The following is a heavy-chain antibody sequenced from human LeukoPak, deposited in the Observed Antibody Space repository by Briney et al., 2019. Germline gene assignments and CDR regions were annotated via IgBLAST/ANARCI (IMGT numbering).Heavy chain of an antibody. Sequence: ASVKVSCKASGYTFTGYYMHWVRQAPGQGLQWMGWIKPDNGGTNYAQKFQGRVTMTRDTSISTAYMELRSLRSEDTAVYYCARDQDYGGTFDYWGQGTLVTVSS. CDR1: GYTFTGYY. D-gene: IGHD4-23*01. V-gene: IGHV1-2*02. CDR3: ARDQDYGGTFDY. J-gene: IGHJ4*02. CDR2: IKPDNGGT.